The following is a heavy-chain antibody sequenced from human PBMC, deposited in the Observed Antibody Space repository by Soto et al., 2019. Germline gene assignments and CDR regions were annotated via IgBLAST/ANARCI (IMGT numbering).Heavy chain of an antibody. CDR3: ARVYDFDNWFDP. J-gene: IGHJ5*02. Sequence: SETLSLTCAVYGGSFSGYYWSWIRQPPGKGLEWIGEMNHSGSTKYNPSLKSRVSISVDMSKNQFSLKLSSVTAADTAVYYCARVYDFDNWFDPWGQGTQATVSS. V-gene: IGHV4-34*01. D-gene: IGHD3-3*01. CDR1: GGSFSGYY. CDR2: MNHSGST.